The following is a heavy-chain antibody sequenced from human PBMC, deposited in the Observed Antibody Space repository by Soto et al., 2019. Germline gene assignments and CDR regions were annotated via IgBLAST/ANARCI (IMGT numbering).Heavy chain of an antibody. CDR3: ARSGEEGRIAAAGTTDWFDP. Sequence: GASVKVSCKASGYTFTGYYMHWVRQAPGQGLEWMGWISPNSGGTNYAQKFQGWVTMTRDTSISTAYMELSRLRSDDTAVYYCARSGEEGRIAAAGTTDWFDPWGQGTLVTVSS. J-gene: IGHJ5*02. CDR1: GYTFTGYY. D-gene: IGHD6-13*01. V-gene: IGHV1-2*04. CDR2: ISPNSGGT.